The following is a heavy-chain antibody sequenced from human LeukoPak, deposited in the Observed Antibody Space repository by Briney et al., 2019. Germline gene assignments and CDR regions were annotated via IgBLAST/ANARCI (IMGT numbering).Heavy chain of an antibody. CDR3: ARFWTGYLPDY. CDR2: ISTYNGNT. CDR1: GYTFTTYA. V-gene: IGHV1-18*01. Sequence: ASVKVSCKASGYTFTTYAVSWVRQAPGQGLEWMGWISTYNGNTEYVKSLQGRVTMTTDTSSRTAYMELRGLKSDDTAVYYCARFWTGYLPDYWGQGTLVTVSS. J-gene: IGHJ4*02. D-gene: IGHD3/OR15-3a*01.